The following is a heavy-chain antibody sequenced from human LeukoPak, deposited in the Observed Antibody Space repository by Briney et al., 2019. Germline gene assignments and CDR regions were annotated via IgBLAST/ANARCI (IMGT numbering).Heavy chain of an antibody. CDR3: AKDGREWPRSLDY. CDR2: ISGSGGST. D-gene: IGHD5-12*01. Sequence: GGSLRLSCAASGFTFSSYSMNWVRQAPGKGLEWVSGISGSGGSTYYADSVKGRFTISRDSSKNTLYLQMNSLRAEDTAVYYCAKDGREWPRSLDYWGQGTLVTVSS. CDR1: GFTFSSYS. V-gene: IGHV3-23*01. J-gene: IGHJ4*02.